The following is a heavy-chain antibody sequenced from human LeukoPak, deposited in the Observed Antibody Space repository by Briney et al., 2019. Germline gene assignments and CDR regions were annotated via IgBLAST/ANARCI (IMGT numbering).Heavy chain of an antibody. J-gene: IGHJ6*02. D-gene: IGHD3-10*01. CDR1: GYTFTGYY. CDR3: ARVPAGGSYYGMDV. Sequence: ASVKVSCKASGYTFTGYYMHWVRQAPGQGLEWMGWIDPNNGGTNYAQKFQGRVTMTRDTSISTAYMQLSSLRSEDTAVYYCARVPAGGSYYGMDVWGQGTTVTVSS. V-gene: IGHV1-2*02. CDR2: IDPNNGGT.